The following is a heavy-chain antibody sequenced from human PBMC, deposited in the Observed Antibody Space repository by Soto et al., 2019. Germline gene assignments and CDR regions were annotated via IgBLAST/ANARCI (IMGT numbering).Heavy chain of an antibody. D-gene: IGHD3-9*01. Sequence: ASVKVSCKASGGTFSSYAISWVRQAPGQGLEWMGGIIPIFGTANYAQKFQGRVTITADESTSTAYMELSSLRSEDTAVYYCARDRMDYDILTGYYTNDAFDIWGQGTMLTVSS. CDR1: GGTFSSYA. CDR3: ARDRMDYDILTGYYTNDAFDI. J-gene: IGHJ3*02. CDR2: IIPIFGTA. V-gene: IGHV1-69*13.